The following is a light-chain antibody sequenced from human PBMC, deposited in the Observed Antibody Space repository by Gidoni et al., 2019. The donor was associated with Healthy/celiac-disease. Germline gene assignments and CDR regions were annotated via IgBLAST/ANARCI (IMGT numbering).Light chain of an antibody. CDR1: QSISSY. V-gene: IGKV1-39*01. J-gene: IGKJ3*01. CDR3: QPIYTTPHT. CDR2: AAS. Sequence: DIKMTQSPSSLSASVGDRVTITCRASQSISSYLNWYQQKPGKAPKLLIYAASSFQSGVPSRFSGSGSGTDFTLTISSLQPEDFATYYFQPIYTTPHTFGPGTKVEIK.